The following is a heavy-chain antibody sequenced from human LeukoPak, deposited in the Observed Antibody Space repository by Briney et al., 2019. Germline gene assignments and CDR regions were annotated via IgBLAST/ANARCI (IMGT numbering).Heavy chain of an antibody. CDR3: AHCLLWFGELRFDP. D-gene: IGHD3-10*01. J-gene: IGHJ5*02. V-gene: IGHV2-5*01. CDR2: IYWNDDK. CDR1: GFSLSTSGVG. Sequence: SGPTLVNPTQTLTLTCTFSGFSLSTSGVGVGWIRQPPGKALEWLALIYWNDDKRYSPSLKSRLTITKDTSNNQVVLTMTNMDPVDTATYYCAHCLLWFGELRFDPWGQGTLVTVSS.